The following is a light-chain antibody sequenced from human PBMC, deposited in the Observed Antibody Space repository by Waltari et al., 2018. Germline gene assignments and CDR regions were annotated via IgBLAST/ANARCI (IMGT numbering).Light chain of an antibody. CDR1: QSLLHRNGYTY. CDR2: LVS. Sequence: DIVMTQTPLSLPVTPGEPASISCRSSQSLLHRNGYTYLFWYLQKPGQSPQVLIYLVSNRASGVPDRFSGSGSGTDFTLKISRVEAEDVGVYYCMQVIHLPYSFGQGTKVEIK. J-gene: IGKJ2*03. CDR3: MQVIHLPYS. V-gene: IGKV2-29*03.